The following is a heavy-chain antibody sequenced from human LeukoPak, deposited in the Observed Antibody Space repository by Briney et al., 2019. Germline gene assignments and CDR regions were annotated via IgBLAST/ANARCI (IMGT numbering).Heavy chain of an antibody. CDR3: AKESGGGGNYFDY. Sequence: GGSLRLSCAASGFTFNSYGMHWVRQAPGKGLEWVAVISYDGSNGYYADSVKGRFTISRDNSKNTLYLQMNSPRAEDAAVYYCAKESGGGGNYFDYWGQGTLVTVSS. V-gene: IGHV3-30*18. D-gene: IGHD3-16*01. CDR2: ISYDGSNG. J-gene: IGHJ4*02. CDR1: GFTFNSYG.